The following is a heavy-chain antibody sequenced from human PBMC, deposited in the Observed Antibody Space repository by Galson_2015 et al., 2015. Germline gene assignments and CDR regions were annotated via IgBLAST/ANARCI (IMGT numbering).Heavy chain of an antibody. CDR2: IIPIFGTA. CDR1: GGTFSSYA. J-gene: IGHJ5*02. Sequence: SVKVSCKASGGTFSSYAISWVRQAPGQGLEWMGGIIPIFGTANYAQKFQGRVTITADESTSTAYMELSSLRSEDTAVYYCARDLIPKYSSVTDRFDPWGQGTLVTVSS. V-gene: IGHV1-69*13. CDR3: ARDLIPKYSSVTDRFDP. D-gene: IGHD6-19*01.